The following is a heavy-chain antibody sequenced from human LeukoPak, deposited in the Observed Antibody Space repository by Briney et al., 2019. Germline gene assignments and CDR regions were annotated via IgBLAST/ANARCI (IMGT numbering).Heavy chain of an antibody. J-gene: IGHJ3*01. CDR1: GYTFTGFY. Sequence: ASVKVSCKASGYTFTGFYPHWVRQAPGQGLEWMGWIYPDSGVTESAQKFQGRVTMTRDTSITTAYMELTSLTSDDTAIYYCARTYGSCSSARCHGDAFDFWGQGTMVTVS. D-gene: IGHD2-2*01. V-gene: IGHV1-2*02. CDR2: IYPDSGVT. CDR3: ARTYGSCSSARCHGDAFDF.